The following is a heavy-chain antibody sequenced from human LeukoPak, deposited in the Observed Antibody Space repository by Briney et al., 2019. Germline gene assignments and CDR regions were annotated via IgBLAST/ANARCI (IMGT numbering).Heavy chain of an antibody. V-gene: IGHV4-39*07. CDR1: GGSISSSSYY. Sequence: NPSETLSLTCTVSGGSISSSSYYWGWIRQPPGKGLEWIGSIYYSGSTYYNPSLKSRVTISVDTSKNQFSLKLSSVTAADTAVYYCARVRRYYGSGSKYFQHWGQGTLVTVSS. CDR3: ARVRRYYGSGSKYFQH. J-gene: IGHJ1*01. D-gene: IGHD3-10*01. CDR2: IYYSGST.